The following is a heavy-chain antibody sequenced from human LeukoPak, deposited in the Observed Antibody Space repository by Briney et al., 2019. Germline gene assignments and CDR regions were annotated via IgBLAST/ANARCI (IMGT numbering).Heavy chain of an antibody. D-gene: IGHD3-3*01. CDR1: GFTFSSYG. J-gene: IGHJ5*02. V-gene: IGHV3-33*01. CDR3: ARSANYDFWSGYLSGTSLNWFDP. CDR2: IWYDGSNK. Sequence: GGSLRLSCAASGFTFSSYGMHWVRQAPGKGLEWVAVIWYDGSNKYYADSVKGRFTISRDNSKNTLYLQMNSLRAEDTAVYYCARSANYDFWSGYLSGTSLNWFDPWGQGTLVTVSS.